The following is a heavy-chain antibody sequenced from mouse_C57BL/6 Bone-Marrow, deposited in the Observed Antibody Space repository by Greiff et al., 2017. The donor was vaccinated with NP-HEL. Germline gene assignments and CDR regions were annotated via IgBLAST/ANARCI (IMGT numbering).Heavy chain of an antibody. D-gene: IGHD1-1*01. V-gene: IGHV14-4*01. J-gene: IGHJ1*03. CDR1: GFNIKDDY. CDR3: TCSSPYWYFDV. Sequence: EVKLMESGAELVRPGASVKLSCTASGFNIKDDYMHWVKQRPEQGLEWIGWIDPENGDTEYASKFQGKATITADTSSNTAYLQLSSLTSEDTAVYYCTCSSPYWYFDVWGTGTTVTVSS. CDR2: IDPENGDT.